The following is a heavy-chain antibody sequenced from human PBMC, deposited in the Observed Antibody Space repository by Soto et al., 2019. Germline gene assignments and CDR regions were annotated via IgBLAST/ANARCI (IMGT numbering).Heavy chain of an antibody. CDR1: GYSFTDYH. Sequence: ASVKVSCKASGYSFTDYHIHWVRQAPGQGLEWLGRINPKSGGTSTAQKFQGWVTMTTDTSISTASMELTRLTSDDTAIYYCARGDSTDCSNGVCSFFYNHDMDVWGQGTTVTVFS. V-gene: IGHV1-2*04. J-gene: IGHJ6*02. D-gene: IGHD2-8*01. CDR2: INPKSGGT. CDR3: ARGDSTDCSNGVCSFFYNHDMDV.